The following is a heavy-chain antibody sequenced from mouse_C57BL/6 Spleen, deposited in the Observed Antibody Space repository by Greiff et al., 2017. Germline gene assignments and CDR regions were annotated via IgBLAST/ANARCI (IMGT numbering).Heavy chain of an antibody. CDR3: ARETAEFDC. CDR2: ISDGGSYT. V-gene: IGHV5-4*01. D-gene: IGHD3-2*01. CDR1: GFTFSSYA. J-gene: IGHJ2*01. Sequence: EVQLLESGGGLVKPGGSLKLSCAASGFTFSSYAMSWVRQTREKRLEWVATISDGGSYTYYPDNVKGRFTITRDNAKNNLYLQMSHLKSEDTAMYYCARETAEFDCWGQGTTLTVSS.